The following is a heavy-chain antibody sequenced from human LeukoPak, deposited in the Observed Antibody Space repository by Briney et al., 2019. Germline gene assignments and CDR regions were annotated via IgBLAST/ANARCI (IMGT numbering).Heavy chain of an antibody. CDR2: IYYSGST. Sequence: SQTLSLTCTVSGGSISSSSYYWGWIRQPPGKGLEWIGSIYYSGSTYYNPSLKSRVTISVDTSKNQFSLKLSSVTAADTAVYYCARRVAARPEGDYWGRGTLVTVSS. V-gene: IGHV4-39*01. CDR1: GGSISSSSYY. D-gene: IGHD6-6*01. CDR3: ARRVAARPEGDY. J-gene: IGHJ4*02.